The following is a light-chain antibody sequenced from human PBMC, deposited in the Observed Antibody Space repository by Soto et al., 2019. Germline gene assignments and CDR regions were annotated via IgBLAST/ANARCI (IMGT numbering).Light chain of an antibody. CDR3: QQGNNWPPRT. CDR1: QSVGTY. V-gene: IGKV3-11*01. CDR2: DAS. Sequence: EIVLTQSPGTLSLSPWERATLSCRASQSVGTYLAWYQQKPGQSPRLLMYDASNRATGIPARFSGSGSGTDFTLTISSLEPEDFAVYYCQQGNNWPPRTFGQGTKVNIK. J-gene: IGKJ1*01.